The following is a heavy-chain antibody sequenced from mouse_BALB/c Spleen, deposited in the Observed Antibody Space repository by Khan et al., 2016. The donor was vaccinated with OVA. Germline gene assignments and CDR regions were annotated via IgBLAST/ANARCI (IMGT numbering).Heavy chain of an antibody. V-gene: IGHV3-2*02. CDR2: ISYSGSP. CDR3: ARTARIKY. Sequence: EVQLVELGPGLVKPSQSLSLTCTVTGYSITSGYGWNWIRQFPGNKLEWMGYISYSGSPNYNPSLKRRISITRDTSKNQFFLQLNSVTTEDTATYYCARTARIKYWGQGTTLTVSS. D-gene: IGHD1-2*01. J-gene: IGHJ2*01. CDR1: GYSITSGYG.